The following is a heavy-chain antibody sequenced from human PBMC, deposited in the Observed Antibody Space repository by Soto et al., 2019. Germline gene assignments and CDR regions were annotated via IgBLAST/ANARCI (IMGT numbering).Heavy chain of an antibody. CDR3: ARGHSIDY. Sequence: EVQLVESGGGLVQPGGSLRLSCAASGFTFSSYSMKWVRQAPGKGLEWLSYISGNSNNIYYADSVRGRFTISRDNAKSSLFLQMNSLRADDTAVYYCARGHSIDYWGQGTLVTVSS. CDR2: ISGNSNNI. J-gene: IGHJ4*02. D-gene: IGHD5-18*01. V-gene: IGHV3-48*01. CDR1: GFTFSSYS.